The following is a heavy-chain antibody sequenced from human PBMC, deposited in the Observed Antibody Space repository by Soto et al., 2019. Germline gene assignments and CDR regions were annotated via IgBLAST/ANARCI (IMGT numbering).Heavy chain of an antibody. V-gene: IGHV3-53*01. J-gene: IGHJ4*02. CDR2: IYNHGQI. CDR1: GFIVSRSH. D-gene: IGHD7-27*01. CDR3: VRVTGAERH. Sequence: EVQLVESGGGLTQPGGSLRLSCVVSGFIVSRSHMMWVRQAPGKGLEGVSVIYNHGQINYVDPVKGRFTIARDNSKNTIDLQMNSLKVEDTAVYYCVRVTGAERHWGQGALVTVSS.